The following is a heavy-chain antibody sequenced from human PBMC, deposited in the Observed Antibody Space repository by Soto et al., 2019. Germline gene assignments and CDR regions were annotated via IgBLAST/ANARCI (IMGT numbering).Heavy chain of an antibody. CDR1: GGSISSGGYY. V-gene: IGHV4-31*03. CDR2: IYYSGST. J-gene: IGHJ4*02. CDR3: ARVALRGGYDFDY. D-gene: IGHD3-10*01. Sequence: SETLSLTCTVSGGSISSGGYYWSWIRQHPGKGLEGIGYIYYSGSTYYNPSLKSRVTISVDTSKNQFSLKLSSVTAADTAVYYCARVALRGGYDFDYWGQGTLVTVSS.